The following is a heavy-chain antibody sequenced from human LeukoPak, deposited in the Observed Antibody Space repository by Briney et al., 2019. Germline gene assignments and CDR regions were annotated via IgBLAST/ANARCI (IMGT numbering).Heavy chain of an antibody. CDR3: AKDMAEVPGPSDY. Sequence: GGSLRLSCAASGFTFSNYAMNWVRQAPGKGLEWVSAISTSAVSTYYVDSVKGRFTISRDNSKNTLYLQMNSLRAEDTAVYYCAKDMAEVPGPSDYWGQGTLVTVSS. CDR2: ISTSAVST. CDR1: GFTFSNYA. D-gene: IGHD3-10*01. V-gene: IGHV3-23*01. J-gene: IGHJ4*02.